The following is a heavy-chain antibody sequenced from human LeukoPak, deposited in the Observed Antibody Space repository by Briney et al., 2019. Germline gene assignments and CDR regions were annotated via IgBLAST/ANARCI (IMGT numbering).Heavy chain of an antibody. CDR3: ARDQRYCSSSSCPWEPFDY. CDR2: IKQDGSEK. D-gene: IGHD2-2*01. Sequence: GSLRLSCAASGFTFSNYGMHWVRQAPGKGLEWVANIKQDGSEKYYVDSVKGRFTISRDNAKNSLYLQMNSLRAEDTAVYYCARDQRYCSSSSCPWEPFDYWGQGTLVTVSS. CDR1: GFTFSNYG. V-gene: IGHV3-7*05. J-gene: IGHJ4*02.